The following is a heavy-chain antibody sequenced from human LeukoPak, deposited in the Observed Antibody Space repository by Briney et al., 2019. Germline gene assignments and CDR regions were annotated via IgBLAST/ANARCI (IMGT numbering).Heavy chain of an antibody. V-gene: IGHV3-23*01. CDR1: GFTFSSYS. CDR2: ISGSGGST. D-gene: IGHD3-22*01. Sequence: GGSLRLSCAASGFTFSSYSMNWVRQAPGKGLEWVSAISGSGGSTYYADSVKGRFTISRDNSKNTLYLQMNSLRAEDTAVYYCARSDSSGYPWYFDYWGQGTLVTVSS. J-gene: IGHJ4*02. CDR3: ARSDSSGYPWYFDY.